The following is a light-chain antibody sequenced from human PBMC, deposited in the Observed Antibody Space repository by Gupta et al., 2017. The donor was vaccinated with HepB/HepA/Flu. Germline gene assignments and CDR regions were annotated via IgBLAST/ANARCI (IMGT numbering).Light chain of an antibody. CDR2: RKN. Sequence: QSVLTQPPSASGTPGQRVTISCSGSSSNIGSNYVYWYQQLPGTAPKHPNYRKNQRPSGVPARFSGSKSGTSASLAISGLRSEDEADYYCAAWDDSLSGPGVFGGGTKLTVL. CDR3: AAWDDSLSGPGV. CDR1: SSNIGSNY. J-gene: IGLJ3*02. V-gene: IGLV1-47*01.